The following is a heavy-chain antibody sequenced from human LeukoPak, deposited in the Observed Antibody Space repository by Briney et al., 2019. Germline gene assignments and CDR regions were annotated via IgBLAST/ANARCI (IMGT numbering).Heavy chain of an antibody. D-gene: IGHD3-16*01. CDR3: ARGGGLDV. CDR2: INHNGNVN. J-gene: IGHJ6*02. Sequence: GGSLRLSCVASGFTFSLYNMNWVRQAPGKGLEWVASINHNGNVNYYVDSVKGRFTISRDNAKNSLYLQMSNLRAEDTAVYFCARGGGLDVWGQGATVTVSS. V-gene: IGHV3-7*03. CDR1: GFTFSLYN.